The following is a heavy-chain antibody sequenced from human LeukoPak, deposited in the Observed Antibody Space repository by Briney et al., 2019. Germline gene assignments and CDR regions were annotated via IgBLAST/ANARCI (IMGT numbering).Heavy chain of an antibody. J-gene: IGHJ1*01. D-gene: IGHD4-11*01. V-gene: IGHV3-33*01. CDR2: AYGDGSSQ. Sequence: GGSLRLSCAASGFPFSGYGMHWVRQAPGKGLEWVAVAYGDGSSQYYADSVKGRFSISKGISKNTLSLQMNSLRAEDTAVYSCATGGNFYYSHWGQGTLVTVSS. CDR3: ATGGNFYYSH. CDR1: GFPFSGYG.